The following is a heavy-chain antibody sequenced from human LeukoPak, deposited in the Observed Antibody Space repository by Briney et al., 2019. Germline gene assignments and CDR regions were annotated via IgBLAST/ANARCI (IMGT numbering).Heavy chain of an antibody. CDR2: ISSSGTYT. V-gene: IGHV3-21*01. CDR1: ESTFSSYG. D-gene: IGHD2-15*01. Sequence: PGGSLRLSCAASESTFSSYGMNWVRQAPGKGLEWVSRISSSGTYTDYTDSVEGRFTISRDNAKNSLYLQMNSLRAEDTALYFCARGVGYCSSSRCSPGYYMDVWGQGTTVTVFS. J-gene: IGHJ6*03. CDR3: ARGVGYCSSSRCSPGYYMDV.